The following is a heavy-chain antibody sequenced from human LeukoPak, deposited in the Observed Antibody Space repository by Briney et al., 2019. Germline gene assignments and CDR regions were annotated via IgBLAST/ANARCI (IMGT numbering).Heavy chain of an antibody. Sequence: PSETLSLTCAVYGGSFSGYYWSWIRQPPGKGLEWIGTIHSSGSSSYNPSLKSRISISVDTSKNQFSLHLSSVTAADTAVFFCAGSFFWEYGGDSVGAFDIWGQGTVVTVSS. J-gene: IGHJ3*02. V-gene: IGHV4-34*01. CDR3: AGSFFWEYGGDSVGAFDI. CDR2: IHSSGSS. CDR1: GGSFSGYY. D-gene: IGHD4-23*01.